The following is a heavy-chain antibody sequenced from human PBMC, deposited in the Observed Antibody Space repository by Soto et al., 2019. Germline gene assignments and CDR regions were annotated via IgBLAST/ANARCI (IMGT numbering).Heavy chain of an antibody. CDR3: ARVTTFYDILTSSYALNYFDY. CDR1: GFSVTSND. D-gene: IGHD3-9*01. Sequence: VQLVESGGTLVQPGGSLRLSCAASGFSVTSNDMTWVRQAPGKGLECFSVIYAGGNTYYPDSVKGRFTISSDNSKNTLFLQMNDLRAEDTAVYYCARVTTFYDILTSSYALNYFDYWGQGTRVTVSS. J-gene: IGHJ4*02. CDR2: IYAGGNT. V-gene: IGHV3-53*01.